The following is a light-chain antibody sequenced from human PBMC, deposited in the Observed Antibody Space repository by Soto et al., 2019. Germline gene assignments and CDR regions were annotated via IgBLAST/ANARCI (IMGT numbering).Light chain of an antibody. Sequence: QSALTQPASVSGSAEQSITISCTGSSSDVGDYKYVSWYQQRPGKAPKLIIYEVSNRPSGVSNRFSGSKSGNTASLTISGLQADDEAVYYCSSYTSSITPYVFGTGTKLTVL. J-gene: IGLJ1*01. CDR1: SSDVGDYKY. CDR2: EVS. CDR3: SSYTSSITPYV. V-gene: IGLV2-14*01.